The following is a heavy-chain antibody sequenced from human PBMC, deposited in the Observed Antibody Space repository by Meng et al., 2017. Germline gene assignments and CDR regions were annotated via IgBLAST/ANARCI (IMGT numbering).Heavy chain of an antibody. J-gene: IGHJ3*02. V-gene: IGHV4-4*07. D-gene: IGHD3-9*01. CDR2: IYTSGST. CDR1: GGCISSYY. CDR3: ARDFPHNYDILTGYYNGAFDI. Sequence: SETLSLTCTVSGGCISSYYWSWIRQPAGKGLEWIGRIYTSGSTNYNPSLKSRVTMSVDTSKNQFSLKLSSVTAADTAVYYCARDFPHNYDILTGYYNGAFDIWGQGTMVTVSS.